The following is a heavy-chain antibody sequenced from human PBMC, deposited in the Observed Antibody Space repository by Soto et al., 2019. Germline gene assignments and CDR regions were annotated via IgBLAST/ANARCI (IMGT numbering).Heavy chain of an antibody. CDR1: GYTFTSYG. Sequence: ASVKVSCKAPGYTFTSYGISWVRQAPGQGLEWMGWISAYNGNTNYAQKLQGRVTMTTDTSTSTAYMELRSLRSDDTAVYYCARYHYYDSSGYSPFDYWGQGTLVTVSS. V-gene: IGHV1-18*01. CDR3: ARYHYYDSSGYSPFDY. J-gene: IGHJ4*02. CDR2: ISAYNGNT. D-gene: IGHD3-22*01.